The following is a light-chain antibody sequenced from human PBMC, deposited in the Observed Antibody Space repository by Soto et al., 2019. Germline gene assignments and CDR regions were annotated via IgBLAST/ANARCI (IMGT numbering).Light chain of an antibody. CDR1: QSVSSN. V-gene: IGKV3-15*01. J-gene: IGKJ1*01. CDR2: GAS. CDR3: QQYNNWPRT. Sequence: EIVMTQSPATLSVSPGERATLSCRASQSVSSNLAWYQQKPGQAPRLLIYGASTRATGIPARFSGSGSGTEFTLTINSLQSEDFALYYCQQYNNWPRTFGQGTTVEIK.